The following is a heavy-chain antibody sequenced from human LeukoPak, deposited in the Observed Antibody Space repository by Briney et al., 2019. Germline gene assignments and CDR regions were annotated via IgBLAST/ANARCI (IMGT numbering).Heavy chain of an antibody. J-gene: IGHJ4*02. D-gene: IGHD6-19*01. CDR1: GGSFSGYY. CDR2: INHSGST. V-gene: IGHV4-34*01. CDR3: ARSSSGNFDY. Sequence: SETLSLTCAVYGGSFSGYYWSWIRQPPGKGLEWIGEINHSGSTNYNPSLKSRVTISVDTSKNQFSLKLCSVTAADTAVYYCARSSSGNFDYWGQGTLVTVSS.